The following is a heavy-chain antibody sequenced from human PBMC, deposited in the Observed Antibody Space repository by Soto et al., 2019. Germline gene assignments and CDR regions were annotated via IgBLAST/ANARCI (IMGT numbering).Heavy chain of an antibody. CDR3: AKDDAY. J-gene: IGHJ4*02. CDR1: GFTFSIYA. V-gene: IGHV3-23*01. CDR2: ISGRGDST. Sequence: HPGGSLRLSCAASGFTFSIYAMSWVRQAPGKGLEWVGGISGRGDSTYYADSVKGRFTISRDNSKNTLYVQMNSLRAEDTAIYYCAKDDAYWGQGTLVTVSS.